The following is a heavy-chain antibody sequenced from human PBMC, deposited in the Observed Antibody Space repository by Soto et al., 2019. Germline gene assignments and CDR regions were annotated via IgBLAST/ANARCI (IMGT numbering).Heavy chain of an antibody. Sequence: ASMKVSCKASGYTFTGYYMHWVLQAPGQGLEWMGWINPNSGGTNYAQKFQGWVTMTRDTSISTAYMELSRLRSDDTAVYYCARLCKDYYYGMDVWGQGTTVTVSS. J-gene: IGHJ6*02. V-gene: IGHV1-2*04. CDR2: INPNSGGT. CDR1: GYTFTGYY. D-gene: IGHD2-21*01. CDR3: ARLCKDYYYGMDV.